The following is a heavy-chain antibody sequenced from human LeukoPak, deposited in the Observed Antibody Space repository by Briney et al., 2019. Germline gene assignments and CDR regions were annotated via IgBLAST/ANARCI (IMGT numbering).Heavy chain of an antibody. CDR2: IFHSEKT. D-gene: IGHD4-11*01. J-gene: IGHJ4*02. V-gene: IGHV4-38-2*02. CDR3: ARSKGDYSNYLPPRNFDY. CDR1: GYSISSGYY. Sequence: SETLSLTCTVSGYSISSGYYWGWLRQPPGKGLEWIGSIFHSEKTYYNPSLKSRVTISVATSKNQFSLKLSSVTAADTAVYYCARSKGDYSNYLPPRNFDYWGQGTLVTVSS.